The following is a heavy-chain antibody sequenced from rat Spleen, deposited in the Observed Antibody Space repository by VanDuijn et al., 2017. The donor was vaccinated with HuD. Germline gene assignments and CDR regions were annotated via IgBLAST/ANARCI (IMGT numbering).Heavy chain of an antibody. J-gene: IGHJ2*01. V-gene: IGHV2-13*01. CDR2: IWGDGTT. Sequence: VQPSQTLSLTCTVSGFSLTTYGVTWVRQPPGKGLEWMGGIWGDGTTNYNSALKSRLSISRDTSRSQVFLKVNSLQTEDTAIYFCTRSDYWGQGVMVTVSS. CDR1: GFSLTTYG. CDR3: TRSDY.